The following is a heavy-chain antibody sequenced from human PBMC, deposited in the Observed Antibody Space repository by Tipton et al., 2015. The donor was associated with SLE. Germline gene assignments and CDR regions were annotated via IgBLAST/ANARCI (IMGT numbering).Heavy chain of an antibody. CDR2: IYHSGIT. CDR3: ARGPPFMEWERNWFDP. Sequence: TLSLTCSVSGGSVSGHYWTWIRQPPGKRLEWIAYIYHSGITNYNPSLQSRVTISVDRSKYQFSLKLTSVTAADTAVYYCARGPPFMEWERNWFDPWGQGTQVTVSS. CDR1: GGSVSGHY. D-gene: IGHD3-3*02. V-gene: IGHV4-59*02. J-gene: IGHJ5*02.